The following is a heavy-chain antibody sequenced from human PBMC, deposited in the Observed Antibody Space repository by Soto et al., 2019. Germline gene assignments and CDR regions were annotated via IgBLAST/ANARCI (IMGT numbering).Heavy chain of an antibody. Sequence: PSETLSLTCTVSGGSISSGDYYWSWIRQPPGKGLEWIGYIYYSGSTYYNPSLKSRVTISVDTSKNQFSLTLSSVTAVDTAVYYCARDPYYYDSSGYPLPYYYGMDVWGQGTTVTVSS. CDR2: IYYSGST. V-gene: IGHV4-30-4*02. CDR3: ARDPYYYDSSGYPLPYYYGMDV. CDR1: GGSISSGDYY. J-gene: IGHJ6*02. D-gene: IGHD3-22*01.